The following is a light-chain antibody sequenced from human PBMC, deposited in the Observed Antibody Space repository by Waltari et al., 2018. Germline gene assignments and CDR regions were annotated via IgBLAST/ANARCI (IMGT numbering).Light chain of an antibody. CDR1: HIETKP. CDR3: QVWDDSSNHWV. Sequence: SYVLTQPPSVSVAPGQTATITCGGDHIETKPVHWYQQKPGQAPLLVVYDDYVRPSGIPDRFSGTTSGNTATLTISRVEAGGEADYYCQVWDDSSNHWVFGGGTKLTVL. V-gene: IGLV3-21*02. CDR2: DDY. J-gene: IGLJ3*02.